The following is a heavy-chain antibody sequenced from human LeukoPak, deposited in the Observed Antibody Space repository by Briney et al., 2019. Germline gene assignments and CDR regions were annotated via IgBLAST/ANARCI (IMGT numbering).Heavy chain of an antibody. CDR1: GYTFTSYG. CDR3: ARGYQTSYYDRSGYLTYFDY. J-gene: IGHJ4*02. V-gene: IGHV1-18*01. CDR2: ISAFNGNT. D-gene: IGHD3-22*01. Sequence: ASVKVSCKASGYTFTSYGITWVRQAPGQGLEWMGWISAFNGNTNYAQKFQGRVTMTTDTPTKIAYMELRSLRSDDTAVYYCARGYQTSYYDRSGYLTYFDYWGQGTLVTVSS.